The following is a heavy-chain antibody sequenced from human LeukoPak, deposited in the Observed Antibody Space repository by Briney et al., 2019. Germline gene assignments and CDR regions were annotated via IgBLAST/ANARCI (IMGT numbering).Heavy chain of an antibody. CDR3: ATTYYYDSSGFQTFDY. CDR2: IYPGDSYT. J-gene: IGHJ4*02. D-gene: IGHD3-22*01. V-gene: IGHV5-51*01. Sequence: GESLKISCKGSGYSFTSYWIGWVRQMPGKGLEWMGIIYPGDSYTRYSPSFQGQVTISADKSISTAYLQWSSLKASDTAMYYCATTYYYDSSGFQTFDYWGQGTLVTVSS. CDR1: GYSFTSYW.